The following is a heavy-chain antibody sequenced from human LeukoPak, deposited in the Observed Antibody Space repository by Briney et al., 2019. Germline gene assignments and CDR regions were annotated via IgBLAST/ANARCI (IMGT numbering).Heavy chain of an antibody. Sequence: SQTLSLTCTVSGGSISSGSYYWSWIRQPAGKGLEWIGRIYTSGSTNYNPSLKSRVTISVDTSKNQFSLKLSSVTAADTAVYYCAREHSSSWNKYNWFDPWGQGTLVTVSS. CDR3: AREHSSSWNKYNWFDP. CDR2: IYTSGST. CDR1: GGSISSGSYY. V-gene: IGHV4-61*02. D-gene: IGHD6-13*01. J-gene: IGHJ5*02.